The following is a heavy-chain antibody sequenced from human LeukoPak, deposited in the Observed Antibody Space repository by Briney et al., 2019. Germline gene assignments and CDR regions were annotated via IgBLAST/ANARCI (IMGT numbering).Heavy chain of an antibody. CDR2: VHYSLPS. V-gene: IGHV4-59*01. D-gene: IGHD5-24*01. J-gene: IGHJ4*02. CDR1: GGSIRPYY. Sequence: SETLSLTCTVSGGSIRPYYWGWIRQPPGKGLEWIGNVHYSLPSNFSPSLKSRVTISMDTSRSQFSLKLGTVTAADTAVYYCACYNFVGRTFDCWGQGTLVTVSS. CDR3: ACYNFVGRTFDC.